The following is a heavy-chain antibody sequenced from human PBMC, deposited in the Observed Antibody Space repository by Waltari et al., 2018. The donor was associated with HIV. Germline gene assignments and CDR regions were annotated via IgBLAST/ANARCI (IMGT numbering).Heavy chain of an antibody. CDR2: ISSSSSYI. CDR3: ARDLESGTMIVVGAIQH. CDR1: GFTFSSYS. Sequence: EVQLVESGGGLVKPGGSLRLSCAASGFTFSSYSMNWVRQAPGKGLEWVASISSSSSYIHYADAVKGRLTSSRDNAKNSLYLQMNSLRAEDTAVYYCARDLESGTMIVVGAIQHWGQGTLVTVSS. J-gene: IGHJ1*01. D-gene: IGHD3-22*01. V-gene: IGHV3-21*01.